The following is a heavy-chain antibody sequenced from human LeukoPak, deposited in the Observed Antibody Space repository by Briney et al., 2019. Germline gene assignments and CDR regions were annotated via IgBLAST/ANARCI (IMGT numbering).Heavy chain of an antibody. CDR2: IYHSGST. Sequence: PSETLSLTCAVSGYSISSGYYWGWIRQPPGKGLEWIGSIYHSGSTYYNPSLKSRVTISVDTPKNQFSLKLSSVTAADTAVYYCARAYTSYYYDSSGYHYYFDYWGQGTLVTVSS. CDR3: ARAYTSYYYDSSGYHYYFDY. CDR1: GYSISSGYY. J-gene: IGHJ4*02. V-gene: IGHV4-38-2*01. D-gene: IGHD3-22*01.